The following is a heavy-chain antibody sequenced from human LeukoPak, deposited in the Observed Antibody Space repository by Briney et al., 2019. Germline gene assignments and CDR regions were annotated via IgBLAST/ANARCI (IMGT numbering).Heavy chain of an antibody. Sequence: ASVKVSCKASGGTFSSYAISWVRQAPGQGLEWMGGIIPIFGTANYAQKFQGRVTITADESTSTAYMELSSLRSEDTAVYYCAKDIVVVPAAIGYYYYYGMDVWGQGTTVTVSS. CDR3: AKDIVVVPAAIGYYYYYGMDV. V-gene: IGHV1-69*13. D-gene: IGHD2-2*01. CDR1: GGTFSSYA. CDR2: IIPIFGTA. J-gene: IGHJ6*02.